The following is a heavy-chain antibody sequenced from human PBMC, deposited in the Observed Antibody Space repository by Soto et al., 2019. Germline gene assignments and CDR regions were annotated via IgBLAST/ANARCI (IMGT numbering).Heavy chain of an antibody. CDR3: ARDRRKLRPTHLFDP. CDR2: IWYDGSNK. J-gene: IGHJ5*02. V-gene: IGHV3-33*01. CDR1: GFTFSSYG. Sequence: GGSLRLSCAASGFTFSSYGMHWVRQAPGKGLEWVAVIWYDGSNKYYADSVKGRFTISRDNSKNTLYLQMNSLRAEDTAVYYCARDRRKLRPTHLFDPWGQGTLVTVSS. D-gene: IGHD1-7*01.